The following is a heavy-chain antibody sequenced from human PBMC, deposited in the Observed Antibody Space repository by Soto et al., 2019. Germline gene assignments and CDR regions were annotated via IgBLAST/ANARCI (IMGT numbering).Heavy chain of an antibody. Sequence: QVQLQESGPGLVKPSETLSLTCTVSGGSISSGGYSWSWIRQPPGKGLEWIGYIYHSGSTYYNPSLKSRVTISVDRSKNQFSLKLSSVTAADTAVYYCARALQPRGRGWFDPWGQGTLVTVSS. CDR3: ARALQPRGRGWFDP. CDR1: GGSISSGGYS. J-gene: IGHJ5*02. D-gene: IGHD3-16*01. CDR2: IYHSGST. V-gene: IGHV4-30-2*01.